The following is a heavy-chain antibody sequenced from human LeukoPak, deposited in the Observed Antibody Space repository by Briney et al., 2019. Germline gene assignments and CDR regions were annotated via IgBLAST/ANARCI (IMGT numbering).Heavy chain of an antibody. Sequence: SETLSLTCTVSGGSISSGDYYWSWIRQPPGKGLEWIGYIYYSGSTYYNPSLKSRVTISVDTFKNQFSLKLSSVTAADTAVYYCARPRGTIFGVVTDWFDPWGQGTLVTVSS. J-gene: IGHJ5*02. D-gene: IGHD3-3*01. CDR3: ARPRGTIFGVVTDWFDP. CDR1: GGSISSGDYY. CDR2: IYYSGST. V-gene: IGHV4-30-4*08.